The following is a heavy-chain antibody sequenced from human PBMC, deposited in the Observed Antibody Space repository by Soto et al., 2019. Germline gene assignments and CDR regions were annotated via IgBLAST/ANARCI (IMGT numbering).Heavy chain of an antibody. CDR3: ARLGLEGEYYYYGMDV. CDR1: GYTFTSYG. CDR2: ISAYKGNT. J-gene: IGHJ6*02. Sequence: ASVKVSCKASGYTFTSYGISWVRQAPGQGLEWMGWISAYKGNTNYAQKLQGRVTMTTDTSTSTAYMELRSLSSDDTAVYYGARLGLEGEYYYYGMDVWGQGTTVTVSS. V-gene: IGHV1-18*01. D-gene: IGHD6-19*01.